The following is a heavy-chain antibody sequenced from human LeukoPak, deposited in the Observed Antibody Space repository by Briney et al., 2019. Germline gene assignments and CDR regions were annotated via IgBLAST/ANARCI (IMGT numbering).Heavy chain of an antibody. CDR2: IYSGGST. D-gene: IGHD3-10*01. CDR3: ARRVHGSGTTLGY. V-gene: IGHV3-53*01. CDR1: GFTVSSNY. Sequence: PGGSLRLSCAASGFTVSSNYMSWVRQAPGKGLEWVSVIYSGGSTYYADSVKGRFTISRDNSKNTLYLQMNSLRAEDTAVYYCARRVHGSGTTLGYWGQGTLVTVSS. J-gene: IGHJ4*02.